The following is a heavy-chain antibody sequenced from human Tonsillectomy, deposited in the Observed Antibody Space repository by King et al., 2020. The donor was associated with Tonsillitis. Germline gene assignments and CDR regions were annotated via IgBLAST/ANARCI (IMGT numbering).Heavy chain of an antibody. CDR1: GGSISSGGYS. CDR3: ARGGLNYEYVWGSDRLTSFDY. J-gene: IGHJ4*02. CDR2: IYHSGST. V-gene: IGHV4-30-2*01. Sequence: VQLQESGSGLVKPSQTLSLTCAVSGGSISSGGYSWSWIRQPPGKGLEWIGYIYHSGSTYYNPSLKSRVTISVDRSKNQFSLKLSSVTAADTAVYYCARGGLNYEYVWGSDRLTSFDYWGQGTPVTVSS. D-gene: IGHD3-16*02.